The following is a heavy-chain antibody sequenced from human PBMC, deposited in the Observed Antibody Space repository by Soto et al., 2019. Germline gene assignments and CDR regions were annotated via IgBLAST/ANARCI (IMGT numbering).Heavy chain of an antibody. CDR2: SGSGGST. Sequence: SGSGGSTYYADSVKGRFTISRDNSKNTLYLQMNSLRAEDTAVYYCAKEKIRTLCCHWFDPWGQGTLVTVSS. V-gene: IGHV3-23*01. J-gene: IGHJ5*02. CDR3: AKEKIRTLCCHWFDP. D-gene: IGHD2-15*01.